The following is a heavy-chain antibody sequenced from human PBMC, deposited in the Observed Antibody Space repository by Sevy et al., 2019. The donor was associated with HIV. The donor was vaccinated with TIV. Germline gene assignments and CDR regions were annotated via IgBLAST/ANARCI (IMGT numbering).Heavy chain of an antibody. D-gene: IGHD6-6*01. CDR3: ARERGEYSSSAGVDY. CDR2: ISAYNGNT. J-gene: IGHJ4*02. V-gene: IGHV1-18*01. CDR1: GYTFTSYG. Sequence: ASVKVSCKASGYTFTSYGISWVRQAPGQGLEWMGWISAYNGNTNYAQKLQGRVTMTTDTSTSTAYMELRSLRSDDTAVYYCARERGEYSSSAGVDYWGQGTLVTVSS.